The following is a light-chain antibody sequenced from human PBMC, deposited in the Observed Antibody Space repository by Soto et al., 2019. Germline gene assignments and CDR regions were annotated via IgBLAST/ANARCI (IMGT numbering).Light chain of an antibody. CDR2: LNSDGSH. V-gene: IGLV4-69*01. J-gene: IGLJ3*02. Sequence: QLVLTQSPSASASLGASVKLTCTLSSGHSSYAIAWHQQQPETGPRYLMKLNSDGSHSKGDGIPDRFSGSSSGTERYLTISSLQSEDEADYYCQTWSTGIRVFGGGTKLTVL. CDR3: QTWSTGIRV. CDR1: SGHSSYA.